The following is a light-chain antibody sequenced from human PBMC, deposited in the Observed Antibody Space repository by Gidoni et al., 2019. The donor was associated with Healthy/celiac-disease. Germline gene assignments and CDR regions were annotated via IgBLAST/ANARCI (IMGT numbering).Light chain of an antibody. J-gene: IGLJ2*01. CDR3: QSADSSGTYPVV. CDR1: ALPKQY. V-gene: IGLV3-25*03. CDR2: KDS. Sequence: SYELTQPPSVSGSPGQTARITCSGDALPKQYDSWYQQKPGQAPVRVIYKDSERPSGIPERFSGSSSGTTVTLTISGVQAEDEADYYCQSADSSGTYPVVFGGGTKLTVL.